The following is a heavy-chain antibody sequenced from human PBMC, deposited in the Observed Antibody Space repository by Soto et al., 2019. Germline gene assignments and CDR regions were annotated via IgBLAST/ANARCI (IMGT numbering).Heavy chain of an antibody. D-gene: IGHD1-1*01. Sequence: GASVKVSCEASVYTFTGYYMDSVRPAPGRRLEWMGWINPKSGGTNYAQKVQGRVTMTRDTSISTAYMELSRLRSDDTAVYYCARVRLGSPEYNWFDPWGQGTLVTVSS. CDR3: ARVRLGSPEYNWFDP. V-gene: IGHV1-2*02. CDR1: VYTFTGYY. J-gene: IGHJ5*02. CDR2: INPKSGGT.